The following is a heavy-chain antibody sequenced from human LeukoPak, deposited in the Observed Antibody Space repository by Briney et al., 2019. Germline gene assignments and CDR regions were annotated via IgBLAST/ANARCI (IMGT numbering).Heavy chain of an antibody. CDR2: ISGNGGST. Sequence: PGGSLRLSCVASGFTFGNYVMSWVSQAPGKGPEWVSSISGNGGSTYYADSVKGRFTISRDNSKNTLYVQMNNLRAEDTAVYYCARESGRRLSWGQGTLVTVSS. V-gene: IGHV3-23*01. D-gene: IGHD6-25*01. CDR1: GFTFGNYV. J-gene: IGHJ5*02. CDR3: ARESGRRLS.